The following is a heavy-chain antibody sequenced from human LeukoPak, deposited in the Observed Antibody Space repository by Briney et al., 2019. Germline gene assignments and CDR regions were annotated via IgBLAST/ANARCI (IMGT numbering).Heavy chain of an antibody. V-gene: IGHV4-38-2*01. CDR3: ASVAARYYYYYYMDV. D-gene: IGHD6-6*01. J-gene: IGHJ6*03. CDR1: GYSISSGYY. Sequence: SETLSLTCAVSGYSISSGYYWGWIRQPPGKGLEWIGGIYHSGSTYYNPSLKSRVTISVDTSKNQFSLQLSSVTAADTAVYYCASVAARYYYYYYMDVWGKGTTVTVSS. CDR2: IYHSGST.